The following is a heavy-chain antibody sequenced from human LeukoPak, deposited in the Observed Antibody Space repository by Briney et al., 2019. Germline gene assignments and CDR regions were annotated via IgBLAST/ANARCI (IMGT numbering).Heavy chain of an antibody. CDR1: GYTLTELS. CDR3: ATKGVGYCSGGSCYSYHYYYYYMDV. D-gene: IGHD2-15*01. V-gene: IGHV1-24*01. J-gene: IGHJ6*03. Sequence: ASVKVSCKVSGYTLTELSMHWVRQAPGKGLEWMGGFDPEDGETIYAQKFQGRVTMTEDTSTDTADMELSSLRSEDTAVYYCATKGVGYCSGGSCYSYHYYYYYMDVWGKGTTVTVSS. CDR2: FDPEDGET.